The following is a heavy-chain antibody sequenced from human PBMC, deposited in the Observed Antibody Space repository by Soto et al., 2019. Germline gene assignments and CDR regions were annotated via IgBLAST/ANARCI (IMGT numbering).Heavy chain of an antibody. Sequence: QVQLVESGGGVVQPGRSLRLSCAASGFTFNSYGIHWVRQAPGKGLEWVAVISYDGSNKYYADSVKGRFTISRDNSKDTVYLQMNSLRAEDTAVHYCAKDFTGDLSIDYWGQGTLVTVSS. D-gene: IGHD3-10*01. CDR3: AKDFTGDLSIDY. V-gene: IGHV3-30*18. J-gene: IGHJ4*02. CDR1: GFTFNSYG. CDR2: ISYDGSNK.